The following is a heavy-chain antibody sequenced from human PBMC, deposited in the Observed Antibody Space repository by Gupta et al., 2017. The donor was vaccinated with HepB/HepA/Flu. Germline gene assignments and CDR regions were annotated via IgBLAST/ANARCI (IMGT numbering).Heavy chain of an antibody. CDR2: IYAGDSDT. J-gene: IGHJ6*03. D-gene: IGHD1-26*01. V-gene: IGHV5-51*01. CDR3: ARGGNFYYYMDV. CDR1: GYTFYAYG. Sequence: EVQLVQPGPEVKKPGESLKIFCKTSGYTFYAYGIGWVRQMPGNGLEWMGIIYAGDSDTRYSPSFQGQVTISADKSISTAYLQWDSLKASDTAIYYCARGGNFYYYMDVWGIGTTVTVSS.